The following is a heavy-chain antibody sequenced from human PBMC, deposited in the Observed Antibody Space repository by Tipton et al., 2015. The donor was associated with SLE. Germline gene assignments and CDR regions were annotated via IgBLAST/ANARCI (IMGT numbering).Heavy chain of an antibody. D-gene: IGHD3-3*01. CDR2: IWYDGSNK. CDR3: ASHSPYNFWSGYFGY. V-gene: IGHV3-33*01. CDR1: GFTFSSYG. J-gene: IGHJ4*02. Sequence: SLRLSCAASGFTFSSYGMHWVRQAPGKGLEWVAVIWYDGSNKYYADSVKGRFTISRDNSKNTLYLQMNSLRAEDTAVYYCASHSPYNFWSGYFGYWGQGTLVTVSS.